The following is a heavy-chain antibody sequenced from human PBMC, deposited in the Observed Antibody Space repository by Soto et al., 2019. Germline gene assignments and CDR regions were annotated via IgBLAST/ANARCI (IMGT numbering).Heavy chain of an antibody. J-gene: IGHJ5*02. CDR3: ARDGQWFDP. V-gene: IGHV3-66*01. CDR1: GFTVNNNH. CDR2: IYSGGRT. Sequence: EVLLVESGGALVQPGGSLRLSCAVSGFTVNNNHMSWVRQAPGKGLEWVSLIYSGGRTDYTDSVKGRFTISRDNSKNKRYLHMDSLRVEDTAVYYCARDGQWFDPWGQGTLVTVSP.